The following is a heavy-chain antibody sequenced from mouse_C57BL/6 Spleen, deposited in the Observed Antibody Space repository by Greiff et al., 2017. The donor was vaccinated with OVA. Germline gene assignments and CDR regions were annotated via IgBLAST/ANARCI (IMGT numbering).Heavy chain of an antibody. CDR3: ARQLITTVVADY. V-gene: IGHV1-82*01. Sequence: QVQLQQSGPELVKPGASVKISCKASGYAFSSSWMNWVKPRPGKGLEWIGRIYPGDGDTNYNGKFKGKATLTADKSSSTAYMQLSSLTSEDSAVYFCARQLITTVVADYWGQGTTLTVSS. CDR1: GYAFSSSW. J-gene: IGHJ2*01. CDR2: IYPGDGDT. D-gene: IGHD1-1*01.